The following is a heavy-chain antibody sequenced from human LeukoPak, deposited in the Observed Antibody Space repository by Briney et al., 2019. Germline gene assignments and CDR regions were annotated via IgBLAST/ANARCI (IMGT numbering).Heavy chain of an antibody. J-gene: IGHJ4*02. V-gene: IGHV4-34*01. CDR1: GGSFSGYY. D-gene: IGHD3-10*01. Sequence: SETLSLTCAVYGGSFSGYYWSWIRQPPGKGLEWMGEINHSGSTNYNPSLKSRVTISVDTSKNQFSLKLSSVTAADTAVYYCARVVGNYWGQGTLVTVSS. CDR2: INHSGST. CDR3: ARVVGNY.